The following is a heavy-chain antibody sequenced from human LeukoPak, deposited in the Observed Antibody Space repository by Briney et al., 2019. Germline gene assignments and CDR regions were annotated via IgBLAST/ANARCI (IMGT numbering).Heavy chain of an antibody. CDR3: ARGRGFVDY. Sequence: ASVKVSCKASTYTFTSIGISWVRQAPGLGLEWVGWISANNGNTNYAQKLQGRVSMTTDTSTSTVYMDLRSLRSDDTAVYYCARGRGFVDYWGQGTLITVSS. J-gene: IGHJ4*02. V-gene: IGHV1-18*01. CDR1: TYTFTSIG. CDR2: ISANNGNT.